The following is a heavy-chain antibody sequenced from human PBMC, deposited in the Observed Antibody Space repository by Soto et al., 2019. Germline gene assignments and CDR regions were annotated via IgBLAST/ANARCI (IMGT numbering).Heavy chain of an antibody. Sequence: SETLSLTCTVSGGSISSYYWSWIRQPPGKGLEWIGYIYYSGSTNYNPSLKSRVTISVDTSKNEFSLKLSSVTAADTAVYYCERLHATWSTVGWFDPSGQGTLVTVSS. J-gene: IGHJ5*02. D-gene: IGHD5-12*01. CDR2: IYYSGST. CDR1: GGSISSYY. CDR3: ERLHATWSTVGWFDP. V-gene: IGHV4-59*08.